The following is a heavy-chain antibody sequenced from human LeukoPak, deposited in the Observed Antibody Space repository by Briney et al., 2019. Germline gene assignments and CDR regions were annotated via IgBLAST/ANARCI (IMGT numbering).Heavy chain of an antibody. J-gene: IGHJ4*02. D-gene: IGHD2-21*02. Sequence: GGSLRLSCAASGFTFSSSWMHWVRQVPGKGLVCVSRINTDGTYIIYEDSVKGRFTISRDNAENTVYLQMSSLRAEDTAVYYCARVIGGDYHFGSWGQGVLVIVSS. CDR2: INTDGTYI. CDR1: GFTFSSSW. V-gene: IGHV3-74*01. CDR3: ARVIGGDYHFGS.